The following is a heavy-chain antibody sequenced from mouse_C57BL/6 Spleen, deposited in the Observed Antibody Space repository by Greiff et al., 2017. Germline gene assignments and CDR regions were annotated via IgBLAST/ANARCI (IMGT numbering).Heavy chain of an antibody. J-gene: IGHJ3*01. D-gene: IGHD2-4*01. CDR2: IWTGGGT. CDR3: ATLYYDYDDGFAY. Sequence: VKLMESGPGLVAPSQSLSITCTVSGFSLTSYAISWVRQPPGKGLEWLGVIWTGGGTNYNSALKSRLSISKDNSKSQVFLKMNSLQTDDTARYYCATLYYDYDDGFAYWGQGTLVTVSA. CDR1: GFSLTSYA. V-gene: IGHV2-9-1*01.